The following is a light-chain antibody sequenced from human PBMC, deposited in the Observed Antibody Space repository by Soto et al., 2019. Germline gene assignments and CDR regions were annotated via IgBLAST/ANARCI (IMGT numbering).Light chain of an antibody. Sequence: EIVLTQSPGTLSLFPGERATLSCRATQSVNSDYLALYQQKPGQAPRLLIYIASRRATGIPDRFSGSGSGTDCTLTINRLEPEDFAVYYCQQYGTSPWTFGQGTKVEIK. V-gene: IGKV3-20*01. CDR3: QQYGTSPWT. CDR2: IAS. J-gene: IGKJ1*01. CDR1: QSVNSDY.